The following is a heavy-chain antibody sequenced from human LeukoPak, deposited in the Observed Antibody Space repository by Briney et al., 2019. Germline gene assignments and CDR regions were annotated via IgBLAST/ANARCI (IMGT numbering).Heavy chain of an antibody. Sequence: GGSLRLSCAASGFTFDDYAMHRVRQAPGKGLEWVSGISWNSGSIGYADSVKGRFTISRDNAKNSLYLQMNSLRAEDMALYYCAKDKYSSSWYYFDYWGQGTLVTVSS. CDR1: GFTFDDYA. D-gene: IGHD6-13*01. V-gene: IGHV3-9*03. CDR2: ISWNSGSI. CDR3: AKDKYSSSWYYFDY. J-gene: IGHJ4*02.